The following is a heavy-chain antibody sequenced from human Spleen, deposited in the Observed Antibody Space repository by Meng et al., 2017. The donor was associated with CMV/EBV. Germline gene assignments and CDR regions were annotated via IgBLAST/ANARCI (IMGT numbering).Heavy chain of an antibody. CDR1: RFPLSASG. Sequence: SRFPLSASGMHWVRQAPGKGLEWVALIWYDGTNKYADSVKGRFTISRDNSKNTVYLQMNSLRPEDTAVYYCATKGDSYYKSSGYYPDHWGLGTLVTVSS. CDR3: ATKGDSYYKSSGYYPDH. CDR2: IWYDGTNK. J-gene: IGHJ4*02. D-gene: IGHD3-22*01. V-gene: IGHV3-33*01.